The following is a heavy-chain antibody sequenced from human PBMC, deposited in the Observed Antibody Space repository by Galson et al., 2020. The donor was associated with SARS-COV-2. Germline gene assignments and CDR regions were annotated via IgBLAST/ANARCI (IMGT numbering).Heavy chain of an antibody. J-gene: IGHJ4*02. V-gene: IGHV1-2*02. CDR2: INPNSGGT. Sequence: ASVKVSCKASGYTFTGYYMHWVRQAPGQGLEWMGWINPNSGGTNYAQKFQGRVTMTRDTSISTAYMELSRLRSDDTAVYYCASSRLDYVWGSYRYHPLFDYGGQGTLVTVSS. D-gene: IGHD3-16*02. CDR1: GYTFTGYY. CDR3: ASSRLDYVWGSYRYHPLFDY.